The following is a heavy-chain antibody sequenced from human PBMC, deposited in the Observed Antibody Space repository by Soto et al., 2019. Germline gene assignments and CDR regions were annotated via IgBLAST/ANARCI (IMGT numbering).Heavy chain of an antibody. CDR2: ISSSGSTI. CDR1: GFTFSSYE. V-gene: IGHV3-48*03. Sequence: GGSLRLSCAASGFTFSSYEMNWVRQAPGKGLEWVSYISSSGSTIYYADSVKGRFTISRDNAKNSLYLQMNSLRAEDTAVYYCAREVMVRGVIRSRYYDWGQGTLVTVSS. D-gene: IGHD3-10*01. J-gene: IGHJ4*02. CDR3: AREVMVRGVIRSRYYD.